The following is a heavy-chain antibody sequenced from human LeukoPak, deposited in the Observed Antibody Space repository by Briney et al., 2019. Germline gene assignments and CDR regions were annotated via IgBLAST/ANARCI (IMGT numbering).Heavy chain of an antibody. J-gene: IGHJ4*02. CDR2: ISADSYYT. D-gene: IGHD2/OR15-2a*01. Sequence: PGGSLRLSCAASGFTFSSHAMNWVRQAPGKGLKCVSAISADSYYTYYADSVQGRFTISRDNSKNTLYLQMNSLRAEDTALYYCANFVDASMGGNDYWGQGTLVTVSS. V-gene: IGHV3-23*01. CDR1: GFTFSSHA. CDR3: ANFVDASMGGNDY.